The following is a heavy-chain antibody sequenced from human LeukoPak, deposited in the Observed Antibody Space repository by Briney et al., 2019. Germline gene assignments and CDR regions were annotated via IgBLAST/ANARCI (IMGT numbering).Heavy chain of an antibody. CDR2: ISSSSSYI. Sequence: PGGSLRLSCAASGFTFSHFWMSWVRQAPGKGLEWVSSISSSSSYIYYADSVKGRFTISRDNAKNSLYLQMNSLRAEDTAVYYCARVGLRWPYDAFDIWGQGTMVTVSS. V-gene: IGHV3-21*01. J-gene: IGHJ3*02. CDR3: ARVGLRWPYDAFDI. D-gene: IGHD4-23*01. CDR1: GFTFSHFW.